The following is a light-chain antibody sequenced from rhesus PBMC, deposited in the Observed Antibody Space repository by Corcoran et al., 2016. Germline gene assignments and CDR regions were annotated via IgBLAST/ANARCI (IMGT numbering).Light chain of an antibody. CDR2: EVS. CDR1: RSDIGGSNY. J-gene: IGLJ1*01. V-gene: IGLV2-32*02. CDR3: SSYAGSNHPYI. Sequence: QSALTQPRSLSASPGHSVTISCTVTRSDIGGSNYVSWYQQHPGTAPKLMIYEVSKRPSGVSDRFSGSKSDNTASLTISGLHAADEADYYCSSYAGSNHPYIFGAGTRLTVL.